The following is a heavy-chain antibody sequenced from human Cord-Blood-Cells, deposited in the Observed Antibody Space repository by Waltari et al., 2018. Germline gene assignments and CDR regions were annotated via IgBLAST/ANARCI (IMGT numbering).Heavy chain of an antibody. CDR3: ASLGSGWLINAFDI. D-gene: IGHD6-19*01. CDR1: GYTFTSYA. V-gene: IGHV1-3*01. Sequence: QVQLVQSGAEVKKPGASVKVSCKASGYTFTSYAMHSVRQDPGQRLEWMGWINAGNDNTKYSQKFQGRVTITRDTSASTAYMELSSLRSEDTAVYYCASLGSGWLINAFDIWGQGTMVTVSS. CDR2: INAGNDNT. J-gene: IGHJ3*02.